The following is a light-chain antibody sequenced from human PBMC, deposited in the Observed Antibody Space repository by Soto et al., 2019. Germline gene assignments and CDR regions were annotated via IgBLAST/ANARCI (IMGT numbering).Light chain of an antibody. J-gene: IGKJ1*01. CDR3: QGLRT. CDR1: QSVSSN. Sequence: EIVMTQSPATLSVSPGERATLSCRASQSVSSNLAWYQQKPGQAPRLLIYGASTRATGIPARFSGSGSGTEFTLTISSLQSEDFALYYCQGLRTFGQGTKVDIK. V-gene: IGKV3-15*01. CDR2: GAS.